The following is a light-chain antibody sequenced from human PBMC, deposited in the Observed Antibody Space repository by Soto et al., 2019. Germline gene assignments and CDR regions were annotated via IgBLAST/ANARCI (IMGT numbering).Light chain of an antibody. V-gene: IGKV3-15*01. CDR1: QTVSNK. Sequence: EIVMTQSPGTLSVSPGERATLFCRASQTVSNKLAWYQQKPGQAPRLIIYGASTRATGIPARFSGSGSGTDFTLTMSSLQSEDFAIYYCQQYNKWPQFGGGTKVEIK. J-gene: IGKJ4*02. CDR3: QQYNKWPQ. CDR2: GAS.